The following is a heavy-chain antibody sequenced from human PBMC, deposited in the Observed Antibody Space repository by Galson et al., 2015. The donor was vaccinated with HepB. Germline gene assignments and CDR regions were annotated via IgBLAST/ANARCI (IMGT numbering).Heavy chain of an antibody. V-gene: IGHV3-23*01. CDR1: GFTFSSYA. Sequence: LRLSCAASGFTFSSYAMSWVRQAPGKGLEWVSAISGSGGSTYYADSVKGRFTISRDNSKNTLYLQMNSLRAEDTAVYYCAKDLWGIAAAGTSFDYWGQGTLVTVSS. D-gene: IGHD6-13*01. CDR3: AKDLWGIAAAGTSFDY. CDR2: ISGSGGST. J-gene: IGHJ4*02.